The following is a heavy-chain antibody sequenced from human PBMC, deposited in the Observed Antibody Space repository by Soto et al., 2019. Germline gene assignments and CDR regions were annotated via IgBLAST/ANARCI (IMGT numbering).Heavy chain of an antibody. D-gene: IGHD3-10*01. CDR1: GYTFTSYG. CDR3: ARASLYYYGSGSYYFSDY. V-gene: IGHV1-18*04. Sequence: QVQLVQSGAEVKKPGASVQVSCKASGYTFTSYGISWVRQAPGQGLEWMGWNSAYNGNTNYAQKLQGRVTMTTDTSTSTAHMELRSLRSADTAVYYCARASLYYYGSGSYYFSDYWGQGTLVTVSS. CDR2: NSAYNGNT. J-gene: IGHJ4*02.